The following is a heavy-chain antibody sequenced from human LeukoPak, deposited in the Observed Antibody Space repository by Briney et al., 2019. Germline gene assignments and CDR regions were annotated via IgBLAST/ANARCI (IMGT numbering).Heavy chain of an antibody. V-gene: IGHV4-34*01. CDR3: ARAGRDDWVDP. CDR2: INHSGRT. CDR1: GGSFSGYY. J-gene: IGHJ5*02. D-gene: IGHD1-14*01. Sequence: SETLSLTCAVYGGSFSGYYWSWIRQPPGKGLEWIGEINHSGRTNYNPSLKSRVTISVDTSKNQFSLKLSSVTAADTAVYYCARAGRDDWVDPWGQGTLVTVSS.